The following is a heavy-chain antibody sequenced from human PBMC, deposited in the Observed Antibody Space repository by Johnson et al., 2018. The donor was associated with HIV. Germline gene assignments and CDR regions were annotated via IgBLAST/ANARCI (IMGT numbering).Heavy chain of an antibody. CDR1: GFTFSSYG. D-gene: IGHD3-22*01. CDR3: ARDRGTMIVVGSAFDI. Sequence: VQLLESGGGVVQPGGSLRLSCAASGFTFSSYGMHWVRQAPGKGLEWVAFIRYDGSNKYYADSVKGRFTISRDNSKNTLYLQMNSLRADDTAVYYCARDRGTMIVVGSAFDIWGQGTRVTVSS. V-gene: IGHV3-30*02. CDR2: IRYDGSNK. J-gene: IGHJ3*02.